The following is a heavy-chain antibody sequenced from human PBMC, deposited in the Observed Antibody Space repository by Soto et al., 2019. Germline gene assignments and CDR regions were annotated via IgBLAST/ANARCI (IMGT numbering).Heavy chain of an antibody. CDR1: GLTISSYA. D-gene: IGHD1-26*01. V-gene: IGHV3-23*01. J-gene: IGHJ4*02. CDR3: AKDYRAGFSGAPSYYFDY. CDR2: ISGSGGST. Sequence: PGGSLRLSCAASGLTISSYAMSWVRQAPGKGLEWVSAISGSGGSTYYADSVKGRFTISRDNSKNTLYLQMNSLRAEDTAVYYCAKDYRAGFSGAPSYYFDYWGQGTLVTVSS.